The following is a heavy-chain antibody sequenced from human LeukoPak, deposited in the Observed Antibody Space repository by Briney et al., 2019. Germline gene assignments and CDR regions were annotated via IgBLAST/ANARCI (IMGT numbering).Heavy chain of an antibody. J-gene: IGHJ6*03. V-gene: IGHV1-46*01. CDR1: GYSFTSHY. CDR2: INPSGSST. D-gene: IGHD1-7*01. CDR3: ARAYRRITGTTRPHYYYYYMDV. Sequence: ASVKVSCKASGYSFTSHYMHWVRQAPGQGLEWLALINPSGSSTLYAQKFQGRVTMTRDMSTTTDYMELSSLRSEDTAVYYCARAYRRITGTTRPHYYYYYMDVWGIGTTVTVSS.